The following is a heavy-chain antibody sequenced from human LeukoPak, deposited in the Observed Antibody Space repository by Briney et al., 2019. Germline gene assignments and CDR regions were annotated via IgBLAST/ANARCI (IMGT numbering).Heavy chain of an antibody. V-gene: IGHV4-34*01. CDR3: ARRLGRKFGERFYYYHYMDV. CDR1: GGSFSGYY. CDR2: MNHSGST. Sequence: SETLSLTCAVYGGSFSGYYWSWIRQPPGKGLEWIGEMNHSGSTNYNPSLKSRVTISVDTSKNQFSLKLSSVTAADTAVYYCARRLGRKFGERFYYYHYMDVWGKGTTVTISS. D-gene: IGHD3-10*01. J-gene: IGHJ6*03.